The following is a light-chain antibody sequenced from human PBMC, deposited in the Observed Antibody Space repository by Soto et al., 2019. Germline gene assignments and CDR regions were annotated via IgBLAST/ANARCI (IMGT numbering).Light chain of an antibody. Sequence: IVMTQSPATLSLSPGERATLSCGASQSVSGNLAWYQQKPGQAPMLLIYGASTRATGIPARFSGSGSGTDFTLTISRLETEDFAVYYCQQHDSSPWMFGQGTKVDIK. CDR2: GAS. CDR1: QSVSGN. J-gene: IGKJ1*01. V-gene: IGKV3-15*01. CDR3: QQHDSSPWM.